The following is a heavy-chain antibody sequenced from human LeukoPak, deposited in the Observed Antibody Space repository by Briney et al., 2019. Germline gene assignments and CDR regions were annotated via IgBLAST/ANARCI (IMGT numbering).Heavy chain of an antibody. J-gene: IGHJ3*02. V-gene: IGHV4-59*11. CDR2: IYYTGAT. CDR3: ARDPTTVTKGFDI. Sequence: SETLSLTCTVSGGSMSVHYWSWIRQTPGKGLEWIGHIYYTGATTYNPSLKSPVSISVDTSKKQFSLKMTSVTAADTAVYYCARDPTTVTKGFDIWGQGSTVTVSS. CDR1: GGSMSVHY. D-gene: IGHD4-17*01.